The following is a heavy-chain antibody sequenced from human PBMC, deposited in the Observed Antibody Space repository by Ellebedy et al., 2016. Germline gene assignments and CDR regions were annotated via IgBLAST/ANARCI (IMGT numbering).Heavy chain of an antibody. V-gene: IGHV1-2*04. J-gene: IGHJ4*02. Sequence: ASVKVSXXASGYTFTGYYMHWVRQAPGQGLEWMGWINPNSGGTNYAQKFQGWVTMTRDTSISTAYMELSRLRSDDTAVYYCARDGFDSSGWTRGFDYWGQGTLVTVSS. D-gene: IGHD6-19*01. CDR2: INPNSGGT. CDR3: ARDGFDSSGWTRGFDY. CDR1: GYTFTGYY.